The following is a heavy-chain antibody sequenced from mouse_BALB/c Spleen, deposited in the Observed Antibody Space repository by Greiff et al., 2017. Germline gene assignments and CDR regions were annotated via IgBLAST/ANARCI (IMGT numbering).Heavy chain of an antibody. CDR1: GYTFTSYW. J-gene: IGHJ3*01. CDR3: TRGGTVGFAD. Sequence: LQQPGSELVRPGASVKLSCKASGYTFTSYWMHWVKQRPGQGLEWIGNIYPGSGSTNYDEKFKSKATLTVDTSSSTAYMQLSSLTSEDSAVYYCTRGGTVGFADWGQGTLVTVSA. CDR2: IYPGSGST. V-gene: IGHV1S22*01. D-gene: IGHD1-1*01.